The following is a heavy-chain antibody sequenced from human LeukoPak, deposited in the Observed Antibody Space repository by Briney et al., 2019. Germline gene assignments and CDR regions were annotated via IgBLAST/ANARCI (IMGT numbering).Heavy chain of an antibody. CDR1: GGSISSYY. Sequence: PSETLSLTCTVSGGSISSYYWSWIRQPPGKGLEWIGYIYYSGTTNYNTSLKSRVTISVDTYTNQFSLKLSSVTAADTAVYYCARGVYIAAAQYGYWGQGTLVTVSS. V-gene: IGHV4-59*01. CDR3: ARGVYIAAAQYGY. J-gene: IGHJ4*02. CDR2: IYYSGTT. D-gene: IGHD6-13*01.